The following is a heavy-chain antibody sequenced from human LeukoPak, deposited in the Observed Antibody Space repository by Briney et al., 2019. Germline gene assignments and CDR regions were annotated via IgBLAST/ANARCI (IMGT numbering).Heavy chain of an antibody. J-gene: IGHJ5*02. D-gene: IGHD1-1*01. V-gene: IGHV4-39*07. CDR2: IHHSGNP. CDR1: GGSISSSSYY. CDR3: ARVGVTNWRGHNWFDP. Sequence: PSETLSLTCTVSGGSISSSSYYWGWVRQPPGEGLEWIGSIHHSGNPYYNGALKGRVTMSLDTSENQFSLQLTSVTAADTAVYYCARVGVTNWRGHNWFDPWGQGTLVTVSS.